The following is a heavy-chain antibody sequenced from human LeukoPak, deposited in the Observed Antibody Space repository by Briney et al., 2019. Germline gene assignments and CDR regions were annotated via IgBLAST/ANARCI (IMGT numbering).Heavy chain of an antibody. Sequence: PGRSLRLSCAASGFTFSSYGMHWVRQAPGKGLEWVSTISGSGGSTYYADSVKGRFTISRDNSKNTLYLQVNSLRAEDTAVYYCAKERNPLQRIAVAGAPSFAYWGQGTLVTVSS. CDR1: GFTFSSYG. V-gene: IGHV3-23*01. J-gene: IGHJ4*02. D-gene: IGHD6-19*01. CDR2: ISGSGGST. CDR3: AKERNPLQRIAVAGAPSFAY.